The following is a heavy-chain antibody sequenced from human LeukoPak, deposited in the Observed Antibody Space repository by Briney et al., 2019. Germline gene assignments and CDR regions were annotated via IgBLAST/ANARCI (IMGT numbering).Heavy chain of an antibody. CDR3: ARDLAYYGSGKQNY. D-gene: IGHD3-10*01. CDR2: INSGGST. Sequence: LAGGSLRLSCAASGFTVSSNHMSWVRRAPGKGLEWVSVINSGGSTYYGDSVKGRFTISRDNSKNTLYLQMNSLRAGDTAVYYWARDLAYYGSGKQNYWGQGTLVTVSS. V-gene: IGHV3-66*01. CDR1: GFTVSSNH. J-gene: IGHJ4*02.